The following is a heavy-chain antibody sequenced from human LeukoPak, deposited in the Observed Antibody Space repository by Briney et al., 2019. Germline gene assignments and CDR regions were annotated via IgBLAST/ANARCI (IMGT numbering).Heavy chain of an antibody. CDR3: ARGRRRYYDSSGFDY. CDR2: IIPIFGTA. D-gene: IGHD3-22*01. CDR1: GGTFSSYA. J-gene: IGHJ4*02. V-gene: IGHV1-69*05. Sequence: ASVKVSCKAPGGTFSSYAISWVRQAPGQGLEWMGGIIPIFGTANYAQKFQGRVTITTDESTSTAYMELSSLRSEDTAVYYCARGRRRYYDSSGFDYWGQGTLVTVSS.